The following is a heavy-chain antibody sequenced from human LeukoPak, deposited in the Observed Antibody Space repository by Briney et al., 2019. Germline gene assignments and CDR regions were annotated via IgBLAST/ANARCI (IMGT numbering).Heavy chain of an antibody. CDR2: ISWNSGSI. CDR1: GFTFDDYA. J-gene: IGHJ6*02. CDR3: AKDGDCSSTSCRKVPYYCGMDV. D-gene: IGHD2-2*01. Sequence: GRSLRLSCAASGFTFDDYAMHWVRQAPGKGLEWVSGISWNSGSIGYADSVKGRFTISRDNAKNSLYLQMNSLRAEDTALYYCAKDGDCSSTSCRKVPYYCGMDVWGQGTTVTVSS. V-gene: IGHV3-9*01.